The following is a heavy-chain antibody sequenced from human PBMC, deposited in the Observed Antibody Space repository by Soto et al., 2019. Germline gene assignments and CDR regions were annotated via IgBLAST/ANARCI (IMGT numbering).Heavy chain of an antibody. Sequence: ASVKVSCKASGYTFTSYGISWVRQAPGQGLEWMGWISAYNGNTNYAQKLQGRVTMTTDTSTSTAYMELRSLRSDDTAVYYCARLITGTSYYYYYMDVWGKGTTVTVSS. CDR1: GYTFTSYG. CDR2: ISAYNGNT. D-gene: IGHD1-7*01. V-gene: IGHV1-18*01. J-gene: IGHJ6*03. CDR3: ARLITGTSYYYYYMDV.